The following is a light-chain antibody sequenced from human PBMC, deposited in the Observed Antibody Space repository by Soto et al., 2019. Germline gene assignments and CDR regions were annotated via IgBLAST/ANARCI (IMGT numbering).Light chain of an antibody. J-gene: IGLJ1*01. V-gene: IGLV2-14*01. CDR2: DVF. CDR3: TSWTSTSTYV. CDR1: SSDVGGYNY. Sequence: QSVLTQDASVSGSPGQWITISCTGTSSDVGGYNYVSWYQQHPGRAPKLIIYDVFTRPSGISHRFSGSKSGNTASLTISALQAEDEADYYCTSWTSTSTYVFGSGTKVTVL.